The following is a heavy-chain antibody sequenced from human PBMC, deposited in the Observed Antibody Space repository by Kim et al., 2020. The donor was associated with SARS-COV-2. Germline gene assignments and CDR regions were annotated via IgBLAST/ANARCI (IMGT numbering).Heavy chain of an antibody. V-gene: IGHV3-9*01. CDR2: ISWKSSSI. J-gene: IGHJ6*02. CDR3: AKSQDGYYSYGMDV. CDR1: GFRFGDYA. Sequence: GGSLRLSCAASGFRFGDYAMHWVRQAPGKGLEWVSGISWKSSSIGYADSVKGRFSISRDNAKNSLYLQMNSLRAEDTALYYCAKSQDGYYSYGMDVWV.